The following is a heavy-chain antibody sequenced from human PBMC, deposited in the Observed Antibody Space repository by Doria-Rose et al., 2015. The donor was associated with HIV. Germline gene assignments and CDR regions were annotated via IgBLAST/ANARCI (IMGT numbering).Heavy chain of an antibody. D-gene: IGHD6-13*01. J-gene: IGHJ4*02. V-gene: IGHV2-26*01. CDR3: ARIKSSRWYHKYYFDF. Sequence: TLKESGPVLVKPTETLTLTCTVSGVSLSSPGMGVSWIRQPPGKALEWLANIFSDDERSYETSLKSRLTISRGTSKSQVVITMTDMDPVDTATYYCARIKSSRWYHKYYFDFWGQGTLVIVSA. CDR1: GVSLSSPGMG. CDR2: IFSDDER.